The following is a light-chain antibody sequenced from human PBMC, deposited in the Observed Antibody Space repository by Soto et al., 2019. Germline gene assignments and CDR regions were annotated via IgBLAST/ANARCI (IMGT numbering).Light chain of an antibody. Sequence: EIVLTQSPGTLSVSPGESATLSCRASQSLSSRYLAWYQQKPGQAPRLLIYGASNTATGIPDRFSGSGSEIDFTLTISRLEPEDFAVYYCQHFGRTPGTFGPGTKVDFK. J-gene: IGKJ3*01. CDR1: QSLSSRY. CDR2: GAS. V-gene: IGKV3-20*01. CDR3: QHFGRTPGT.